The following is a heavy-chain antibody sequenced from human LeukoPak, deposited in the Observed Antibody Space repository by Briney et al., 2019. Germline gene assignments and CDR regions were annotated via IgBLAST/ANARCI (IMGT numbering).Heavy chain of an antibody. V-gene: IGHV3-7*01. CDR1: GFTFSSYW. CDR2: IKQDGSEK. J-gene: IGHJ3*02. Sequence: GGSLRLSCAASGFTFSSYWMSWVRQAPGKGLEWVANIKQDGSEKYYVDSVKGRFTISRDNAKNSLYLQMNSLRAEDTAVYYCVRDGEELGIDAFDIWGQGTMVTVSS. D-gene: IGHD7-27*01. CDR3: VRDGEELGIDAFDI.